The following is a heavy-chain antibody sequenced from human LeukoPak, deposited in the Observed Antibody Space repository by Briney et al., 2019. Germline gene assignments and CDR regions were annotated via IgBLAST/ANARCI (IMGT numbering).Heavy chain of an antibody. CDR2: ITSSGDRT. D-gene: IGHD1-26*01. J-gene: IGHJ4*02. CDR1: GFIFSNYA. V-gene: IGHV3-23*01. Sequence: PGGSLRLSCAASGFIFSNYAMGWVRQAPGKGLEWVSSITSSGDRTFYADSVKGRFTISRDTSKNTLSLQMNSLRDDDTAFYYCARDPWDIGPAFDYWGRGTLVTVSS. CDR3: ARDPWDIGPAFDY.